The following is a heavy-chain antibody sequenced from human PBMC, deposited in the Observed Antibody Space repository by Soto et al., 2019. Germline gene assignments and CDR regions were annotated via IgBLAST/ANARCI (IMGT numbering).Heavy chain of an antibody. J-gene: IGHJ5*02. Sequence: ASVKVSCKASGYTFTSYYMHWVRQAPGQGLEWMGIINPSGGSTSYAQKFQGRVTMTRDTSTSTVYMELSSLRSEDTAVYYCARDRVMPVAGTTLEGGVVVGAPTVIDIPNPLQSLPWG. CDR1: GYTFTSYY. CDR3: ARDRVMPVAGTTLEGGVVVGAPTVIDIPNPLQSLP. V-gene: IGHV1-46*01. CDR2: INPSGGST. D-gene: IGHD6-19*01.